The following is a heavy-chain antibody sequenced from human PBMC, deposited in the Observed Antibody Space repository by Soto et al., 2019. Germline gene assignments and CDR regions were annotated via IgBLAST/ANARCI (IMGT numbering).Heavy chain of an antibody. CDR3: ARDVAGVDYYYGMDV. CDR1: GYTFTSYY. CDR2: INPSGGST. J-gene: IGHJ6*02. V-gene: IGHV1-46*01. Sequence: ASVKVSCKASGYTFTSYYMHWVRQAPGQGLEWMGIINPSGGSTSYAQKFQGRVTMTRDTSTSTVYMELSSLGSEDTAVYYCARDVAGVDYYYGMDVWGQGTTVTVSS. D-gene: IGHD2-15*01.